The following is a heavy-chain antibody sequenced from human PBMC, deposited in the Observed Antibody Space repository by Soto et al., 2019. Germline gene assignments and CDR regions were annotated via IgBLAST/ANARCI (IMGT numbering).Heavy chain of an antibody. CDR1: GFTCRSYA. J-gene: IGHJ3*02. CDR3: AKGIQERAVAFDI. Sequence: GGSLRLSCAASGFTCRSYAMSWVRQAPGKGLEWVSAISGSGGSTYYADSVKGRFTISRDNSKNTLYLQMNSLRAEDTAVYYCAKGIQERAVAFDIWGQGTMVTVSS. V-gene: IGHV3-23*01. D-gene: IGHD1-26*01. CDR2: ISGSGGST.